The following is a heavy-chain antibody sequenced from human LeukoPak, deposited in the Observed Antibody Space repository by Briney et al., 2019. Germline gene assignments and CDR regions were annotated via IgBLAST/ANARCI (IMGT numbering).Heavy chain of an antibody. CDR3: ARTTVFSYYFDY. CDR2: IYYSGST. V-gene: IGHV4-30-4*01. CDR1: GGSISSGDYY. Sequence: PSQTLSLTCTVSGGSISSGDYYWNWIRQPPGKGLEWIGYIYYSGSTYYNPSLKSRVTISVDTSKNQFSLKLSSVTAADTAVYYCARTTVFSYYFDYWGQGTLVTVSS. D-gene: IGHD4-17*01. J-gene: IGHJ4*02.